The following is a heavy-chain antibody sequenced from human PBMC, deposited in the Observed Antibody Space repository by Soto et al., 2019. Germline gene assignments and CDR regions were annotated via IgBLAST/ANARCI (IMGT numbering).Heavy chain of an antibody. J-gene: IGHJ6*03. Sequence: QVQLQESGPGLVKPSQTLSLTCTVSGGSISSGGYYWSWIRQHPGKGLEWIGYIYYSGSTYYNRSLNRRVTISVDTSKNHFSLKLSSVIAADTAVYYCARDEGVGLSYDYYMDVWGKGTTVTVSS. CDR2: IYYSGST. CDR1: GGSISSGGYY. CDR3: ARDEGVGLSYDYYMDV. V-gene: IGHV4-31*03. D-gene: IGHD3-10*01.